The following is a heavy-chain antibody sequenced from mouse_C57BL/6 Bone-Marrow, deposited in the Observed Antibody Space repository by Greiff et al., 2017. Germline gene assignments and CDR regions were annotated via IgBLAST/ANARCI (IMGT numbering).Heavy chain of an antibody. CDR3: ARLRDYGSSSYYFDY. CDR1: GYTFTSYG. J-gene: IGHJ2*01. V-gene: IGHV1-81*01. Sequence: VQLQQSGAELARPGASVKLSCKASGYTFTSYGISWVKQRTGQGLEWIGEISPRSGNTYYNEKFKGKATLTADNSSSTAYMELRSLTSEDSAVYFCARLRDYGSSSYYFDYWGQGTTLTVSS. CDR2: ISPRSGNT. D-gene: IGHD1-1*01.